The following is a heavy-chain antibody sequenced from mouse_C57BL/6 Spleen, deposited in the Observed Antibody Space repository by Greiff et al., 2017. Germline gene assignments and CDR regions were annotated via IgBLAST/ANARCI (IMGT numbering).Heavy chain of an antibody. CDR2: IHPNSGST. CDR3: ASLYYDYDLFAD. Sequence: QVQLQQPGAELVKPGASVKLSCKASGYTFTSYWMHWVKQRPEQGLEWIGMIHPNSGSTNYNEKFKSKATLTVDKSSSTAYMQLSSLTSEDSAVYYCASLYYDYDLFADWGQGTLVTVSA. D-gene: IGHD2-4*01. V-gene: IGHV1-64*01. CDR1: GYTFTSYW. J-gene: IGHJ3*01.